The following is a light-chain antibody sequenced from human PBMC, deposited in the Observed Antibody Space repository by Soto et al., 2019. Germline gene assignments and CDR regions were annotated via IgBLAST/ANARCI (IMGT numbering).Light chain of an antibody. CDR3: QAWASSTVV. J-gene: IGLJ2*01. V-gene: IGLV3-1*01. CDR1: KLGDKY. CDR2: QNS. Sequence: SSELTQPPSVSVSPGQTASITCSGDKLGDKYACWYQQKPGQSPVLVIYQNSKRPSGIPERFSGSNSGNTATLTISGTQAMDEADYYCQAWASSTVVFGGGTKLTVL.